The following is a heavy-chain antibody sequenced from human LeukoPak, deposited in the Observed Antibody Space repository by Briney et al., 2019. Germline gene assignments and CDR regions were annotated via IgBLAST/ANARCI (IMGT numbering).Heavy chain of an antibody. CDR2: ISAGGGST. V-gene: IGHV3-23*01. CDR3: AKQSRATVSITNFDY. J-gene: IGHJ4*02. Sequence: GGSLRLSCPVSGFTFSTYAMGWVRQAPGKGLEWVSVISAGGGSTYYADSVKGRFTISRDNSKNTLYLQMNSLRAEDTAVYYCAKQSRATVSITNFDYWGQGTLVTVSS. D-gene: IGHD3-10*01. CDR1: GFTFSTYA.